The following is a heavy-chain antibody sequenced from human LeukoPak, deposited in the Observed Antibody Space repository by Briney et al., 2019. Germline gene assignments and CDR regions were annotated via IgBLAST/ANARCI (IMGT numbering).Heavy chain of an antibody. Sequence: PGGSLRLSCTVLGVTLSDYELNWVRQAPKKGPEWVSYMNRRGDRIDHADSVKGRFTMSRDIATKSVFLQMTGLRVGDTAVYYCATRIPYTGYNNWGQGTLVTVSS. CDR1: GVTLSDYE. J-gene: IGHJ4*02. V-gene: IGHV3-48*03. CDR3: ATRIPYTGYNN. CDR2: MNRRGDRI. D-gene: IGHD5-12*01.